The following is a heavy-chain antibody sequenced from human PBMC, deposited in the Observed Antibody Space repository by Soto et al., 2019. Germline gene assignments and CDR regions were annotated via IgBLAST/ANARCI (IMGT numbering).Heavy chain of an antibody. J-gene: IGHJ3*02. CDR3: AKDLIANNGVWEPFDM. V-gene: IGHV3-23*01. CDR2: LVGSGADK. Sequence: EVQLLESGGGLVQPGGSLRLSCAASGFNFPAYAMNWVRQAPGKGLQWVSGLVGSGADKNYADSVRGRFTVSRDNSRNTLYLQMNSLRDEDTAVYYRAKDLIANNGVWEPFDMWGRGTQVTVSS. D-gene: IGHD2-8*01. CDR1: GFNFPAYA.